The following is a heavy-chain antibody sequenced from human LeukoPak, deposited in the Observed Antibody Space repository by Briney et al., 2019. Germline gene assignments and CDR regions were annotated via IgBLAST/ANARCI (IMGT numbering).Heavy chain of an antibody. Sequence: PGGPLRLSCAASGFSFTDYYMTWIRQAPGMGLEWVSYISSSGITIYYGDSVKGRFTISRDNTKNSLYLQMTSLRAEDTAIYYCARAVVVIGATPNYWGQGTLVTVSS. D-gene: IGHD2-15*01. CDR3: ARAVVVIGATPNY. CDR1: GFSFTDYY. J-gene: IGHJ4*02. V-gene: IGHV3-11*01. CDR2: ISSSGITI.